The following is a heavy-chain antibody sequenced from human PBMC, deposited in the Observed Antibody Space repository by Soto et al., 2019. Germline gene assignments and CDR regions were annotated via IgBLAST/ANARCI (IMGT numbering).Heavy chain of an antibody. CDR1: GYTFTHFY. D-gene: IGHD3-9*01. J-gene: IGHJ4*02. CDR3: ARNQGGNDILTLYDDADHFDY. V-gene: IGHV1-18*01. CDR2: ISPHNFNT. Sequence: QVQLVQSGAEVKKPGDSVKVSCSASGYTFTHFYITWVRQAPGQGLEWMGAISPHNFNTNFAQKFQGRVTLTTDTSKSTEYMELRSLRSDYTSAYYCARNQGGNDILTLYDDADHFDYWGQGVLVTVSS.